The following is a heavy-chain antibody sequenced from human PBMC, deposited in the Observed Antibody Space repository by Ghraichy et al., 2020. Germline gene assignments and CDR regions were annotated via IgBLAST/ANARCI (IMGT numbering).Heavy chain of an antibody. CDR2: ISGSGGST. Sequence: GESMNISCAASGFTFSSYAMSWVRQAPGKGLEWVSAISGSGGSTYYADSVKGRFTISRDNSKNTLYLQMNSLRAEDTAVYYCAAGTTLLDYWGQGTLVTVSS. V-gene: IGHV3-23*01. J-gene: IGHJ4*02. D-gene: IGHD1-1*01. CDR1: GFTFSSYA. CDR3: AAGTTLLDY.